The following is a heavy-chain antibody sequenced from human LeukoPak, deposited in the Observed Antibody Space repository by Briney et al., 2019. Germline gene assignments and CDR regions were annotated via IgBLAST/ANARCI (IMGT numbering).Heavy chain of an antibody. Sequence: PGGSLRLSCAASGFTFSSYGMYWVRQAPGKGLEWVAVISYDGSNKYYADSVKGRFTISRDNSKNTLYLQMNSLRAEDTAVYYCAKDRYCGGGSCYRTYYYYGMDVWGQGTTVTVSS. V-gene: IGHV3-30*18. J-gene: IGHJ6*02. CDR3: AKDRYCGGGSCYRTYYYYGMDV. CDR2: ISYDGSNK. D-gene: IGHD2-15*01. CDR1: GFTFSSYG.